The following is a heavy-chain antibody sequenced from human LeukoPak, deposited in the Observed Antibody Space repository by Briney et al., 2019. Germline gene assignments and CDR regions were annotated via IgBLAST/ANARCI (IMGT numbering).Heavy chain of an antibody. J-gene: IGHJ4*02. V-gene: IGHV4-34*01. CDR2: INHGGST. CDR3: ARVRYFDWLLSN. Sequence: SETLSLTCAVYGGSFSGYYWSWIRQPPGKGLEWIGEINHGGSTNYNPSLKSRVTISVDTSKNQFSLKLSSVTAADTAVYYCARVRYFDWLLSNWGQGTLVTVSS. CDR1: GGSFSGYY. D-gene: IGHD3-9*01.